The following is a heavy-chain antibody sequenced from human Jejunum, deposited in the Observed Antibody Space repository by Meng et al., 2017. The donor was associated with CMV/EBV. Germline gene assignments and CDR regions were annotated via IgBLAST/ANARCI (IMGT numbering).Heavy chain of an antibody. J-gene: IGHJ6*02. D-gene: IGHD4-11*01. Sequence: FCRFCLHWVRQAPGKGLEWVAVIPYDGRNKPYADSVKGRFTISRDNSKNTLYLQMNSLRAEDTAVYYCAKQITVTNYYYYYAMDVWGQGTTVTVSS. V-gene: IGHV3-30*18. CDR3: AKQITVTNYYYYYAMDV. CDR2: IPYDGRNK. CDR1: FCRFC.